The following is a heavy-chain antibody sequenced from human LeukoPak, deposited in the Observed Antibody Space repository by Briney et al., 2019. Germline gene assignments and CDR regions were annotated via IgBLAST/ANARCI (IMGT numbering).Heavy chain of an antibody. CDR3: AKDQRGMATIGFFDY. Sequence: GSLRLPCAASGFIFSGFNMDWGRQVSGKGLESVLYISSSGNIIYYADSMQGRFTNSRDNAQNSLYLQMNSLRAEDTAVYYCAKDQRGMATIGFFDYWGQGTLVTVSS. J-gene: IGHJ4*02. CDR1: GFIFSGFN. D-gene: IGHD5-24*01. CDR2: ISSSGNII. V-gene: IGHV3-48*01.